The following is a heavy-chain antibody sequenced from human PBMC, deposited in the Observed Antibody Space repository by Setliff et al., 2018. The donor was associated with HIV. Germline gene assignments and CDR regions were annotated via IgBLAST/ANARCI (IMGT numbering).Heavy chain of an antibody. J-gene: IGHJ4*02. CDR3: EVAGQ. V-gene: IGHV4-4*07. CDR1: GGSFNNYH. Sequence: SETLSLTCTVSGGSFNNYHWSWIRQPAGKGLEWIGRIYDSGATNYKPSLKSRVTMSIDKSNNQFSLYLTSVTAADTAVYYCEVAGQWGQGTLVTVSS. D-gene: IGHD6-19*01. CDR2: IYDSGAT.